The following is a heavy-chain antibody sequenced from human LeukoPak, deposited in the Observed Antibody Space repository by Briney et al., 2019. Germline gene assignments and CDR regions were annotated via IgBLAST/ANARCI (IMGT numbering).Heavy chain of an antibody. CDR3: AKDFGRNLGGPGY. CDR2: ISGNGGGT. J-gene: IGHJ4*02. Sequence: PGGSLRLSCAASGFTFSTYTMAWVRQAPGGGLEWVSGISGNGGGTYYADSVKGRFAISRDNSKSTLYLQMNSLRAEDTAVYYCAKDFGRNLGGPGYWGRGTLVIVPS. D-gene: IGHD1-14*01. CDR1: GFTFSTYT. V-gene: IGHV3-23*01.